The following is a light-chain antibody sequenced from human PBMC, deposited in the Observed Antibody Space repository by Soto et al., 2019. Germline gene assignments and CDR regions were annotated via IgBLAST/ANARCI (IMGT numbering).Light chain of an antibody. CDR2: KAS. J-gene: IGKJ1*01. V-gene: IGKV1-5*03. CDR3: QDYSTSSRT. CDR1: QSISSW. Sequence: DIQMTQSPSTLSASVGDRVTITCWASQSISSWLAWYQQKPGKPPKLLIYKASSLQSGVPSRFSGSGSGTEFTLTISSLQTDDFATYYCQDYSTSSRTFGQGTKVDIK.